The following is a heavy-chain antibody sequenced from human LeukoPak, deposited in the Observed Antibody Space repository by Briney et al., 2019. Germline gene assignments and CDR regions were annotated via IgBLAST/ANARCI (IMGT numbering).Heavy chain of an antibody. V-gene: IGHV3-23*01. J-gene: IGHJ4*02. CDR3: AIDPNWGTHS. CDR1: GFTFSNSA. D-gene: IGHD7-27*01. Sequence: GGSLRLSCAASGFTFSNSAMTWVRQAPGKGLEWVSTITDSGGATYYADSVKGRFTISRDNSKNTLYLQMNSLRVEDTAVYYCAIDPNWGTHSWGQGVLVTVSS. CDR2: ITDSGGAT.